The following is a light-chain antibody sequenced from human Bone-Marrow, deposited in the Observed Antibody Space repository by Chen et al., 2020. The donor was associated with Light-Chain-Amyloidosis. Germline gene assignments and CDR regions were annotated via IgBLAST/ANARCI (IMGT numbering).Light chain of an antibody. CDR3: SSYTRSSTWL. V-gene: IGLV2-14*03. CDR2: DVS. Sequence: QSALTQPASVSGSPGQSITISCTGTSSDVGGYNYVSWYQQHPGTAPKLVIFDVSYRPSGISNRFSGSKSGNTASLTISGLKAEDEADYYCSSYTRSSTWLFGGGTRLTVL. CDR1: SSDVGGYNY. J-gene: IGLJ3*02.